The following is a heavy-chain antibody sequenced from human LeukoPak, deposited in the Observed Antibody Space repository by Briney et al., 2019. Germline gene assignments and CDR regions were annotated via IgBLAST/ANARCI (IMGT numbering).Heavy chain of an antibody. CDR2: IYYSGST. J-gene: IGHJ5*02. CDR1: GGSISSYY. Sequence: SETLSLTCTVSGGSISSYYWSWIRQPPGKGLEWIGYIYYSGSTNYNPSLKSRVTISVDTSKNQFSLKLSSVTAADPAVYYCARHGIAAAGTWFDPWGQGTLVTVSS. CDR3: ARHGIAAAGTWFDP. V-gene: IGHV4-59*08. D-gene: IGHD6-13*01.